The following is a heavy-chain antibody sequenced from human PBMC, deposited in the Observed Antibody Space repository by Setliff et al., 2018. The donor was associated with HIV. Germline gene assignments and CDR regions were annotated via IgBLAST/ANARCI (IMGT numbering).Heavy chain of an antibody. D-gene: IGHD3-10*01. Sequence: PSETLSLTCTVSGDSISSDSFFWSWIRQPAGKGLEWIGRIYTSGGTNYNPSLKSRVTISIDTSKNQFSVKLTSVTAADTAVYHCARVSMVRGVIHYYNYGMDVWGQGTTVTVSS. CDR3: ARVSMVRGVIHYYNYGMDV. V-gene: IGHV4-61*02. J-gene: IGHJ6*02. CDR1: GDSISSDSFF. CDR2: IYTSGGT.